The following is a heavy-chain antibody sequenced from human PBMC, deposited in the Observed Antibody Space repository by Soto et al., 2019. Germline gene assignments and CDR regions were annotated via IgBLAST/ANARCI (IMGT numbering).Heavy chain of an antibody. J-gene: IGHJ6*03. D-gene: IGHD6-19*01. CDR2: ISGSGGST. CDR3: AKGSDEGSSGWYSSYYYMDV. V-gene: IGHV3-23*01. Sequence: EVQLLESGGGLVQPGGSLRLSCAASGFTFSSYAMSWVRQAPGKGLEWVSAISGSGGSTYYADSVKGRFTISRDNSKNTLYLQMNSLRAEDTAVYYCAKGSDEGSSGWYSSYYYMDVWGKGTTVTVSS. CDR1: GFTFSSYA.